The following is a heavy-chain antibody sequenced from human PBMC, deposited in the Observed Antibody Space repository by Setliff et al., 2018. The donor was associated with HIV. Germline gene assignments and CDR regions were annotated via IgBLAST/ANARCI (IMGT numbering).Heavy chain of an antibody. V-gene: IGHV4-4*02. J-gene: IGHJ4*02. CDR2: IYHSGST. CDR3: ASWGAGSNSGFDY. Sequence: SETLSLTCAVSGASINSLNWWTWIRQPPGKGLEWIGEIYHSGSTNSNASLKSRVTISVDRSKNHFSLKLRSVNAADTAVYYCASWGAGSNSGFDYWGRGTLVTVSS. D-gene: IGHD3-16*01. CDR1: GASINSLNW.